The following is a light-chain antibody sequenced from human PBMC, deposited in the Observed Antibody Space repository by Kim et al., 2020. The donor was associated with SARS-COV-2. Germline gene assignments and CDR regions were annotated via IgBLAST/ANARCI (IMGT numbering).Light chain of an antibody. J-gene: IGLJ3*02. CDR1: SGHTNYA. CDR3: QTWASGIRV. Sequence: QPVLTQSPSASASLGASVKLTCTLSSGHTNYAIAWHQQQPEKGPRFLMKLSSDGSHFKGDGIPDRFSASSSGAERYLTISSLQSEDEADYYCQTWASGIRVFGGGTQLTVL. V-gene: IGLV4-69*01. CDR2: LSSDGSH.